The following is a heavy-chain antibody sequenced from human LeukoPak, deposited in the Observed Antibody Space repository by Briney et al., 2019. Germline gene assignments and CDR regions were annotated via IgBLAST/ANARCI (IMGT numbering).Heavy chain of an antibody. Sequence: SETLSLTCTVSGGSISSYYRSWIRQPPGKGLEWIGYIYYSGSTNYNPSLKSRVTISVDTSKNQFSLKLSSVTAADTAVYYCARDDYGDYAGNDAFDIWGQGTMVTVSS. J-gene: IGHJ3*02. CDR1: GGSISSYY. CDR2: IYYSGST. CDR3: ARDDYGDYAGNDAFDI. D-gene: IGHD4-17*01. V-gene: IGHV4-59*01.